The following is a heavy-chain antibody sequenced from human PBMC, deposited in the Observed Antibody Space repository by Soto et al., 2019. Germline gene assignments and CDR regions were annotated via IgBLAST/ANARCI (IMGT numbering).Heavy chain of an antibody. CDR1: GGSFSCYY. Sequence: SETLSLTCAVYGGSFSCYYWSWIRQPPGKGLEWIGEINHSGSTNYNPSLKSRVTISADTSKNQFSLKLSSVTAADTAVYYCARLSPYSGYDYDYWGQGTLVTVSS. D-gene: IGHD5-12*01. V-gene: IGHV4-34*01. CDR3: ARLSPYSGYDYDY. CDR2: INHSGST. J-gene: IGHJ4*02.